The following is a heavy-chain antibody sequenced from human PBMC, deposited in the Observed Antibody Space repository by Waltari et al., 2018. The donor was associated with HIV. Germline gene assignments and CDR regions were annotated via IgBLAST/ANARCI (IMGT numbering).Heavy chain of an antibody. D-gene: IGHD2-8*01. V-gene: IGHV3-74*01. J-gene: IGHJ3*01. Sequence: EVQLVESGGGSVQPGGSLRLSCAASGFTVSSYWMFWVRQVPGKGLVWVSRINSDGSSTNYADSVKGRFTISRDNAKNTLYLQMNSLRAEDTALYYCTRGNGHAFDLWGQGTMVTVSS. CDR2: INSDGSST. CDR3: TRGNGHAFDL. CDR1: GFTVSSYW.